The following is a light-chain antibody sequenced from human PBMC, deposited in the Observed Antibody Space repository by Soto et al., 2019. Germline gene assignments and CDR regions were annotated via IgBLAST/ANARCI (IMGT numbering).Light chain of an antibody. J-gene: IGLJ2*01. CDR1: SSNIGAGYD. V-gene: IGLV1-40*01. CDR2: GNS. CDR3: QSYDSSLSGSV. Sequence: QSVLPQPPSVSGAPGQRVPISCPGSSSNIGAGYDVHWYQQLPGTAPNLLIYGNSNRPSGVPDRFSGSKSGTSASLAITGLQAEDEADYYCQSYDSSLSGSVFGGGTKLTV.